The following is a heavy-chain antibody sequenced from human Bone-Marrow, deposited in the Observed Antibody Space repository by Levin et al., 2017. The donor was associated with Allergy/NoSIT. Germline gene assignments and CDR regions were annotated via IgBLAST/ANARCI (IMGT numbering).Heavy chain of an antibody. CDR2: IYSSGNT. V-gene: IGHV4-30-4*01. D-gene: IGHD1-1*01. CDR3: AREERQLLTYFDF. J-gene: IGHJ4*02. Sequence: SETLSLTCTVSGGSINNSDYYWNWIRQPPGKGLEWIGYIYSSGNTYYNPSLKSRVAMSLDTSKSQFSLELSSVTGADTAVYYCAREERQLLTYFDFWGQGTLVTVSS. CDR1: GGSINNSDYY.